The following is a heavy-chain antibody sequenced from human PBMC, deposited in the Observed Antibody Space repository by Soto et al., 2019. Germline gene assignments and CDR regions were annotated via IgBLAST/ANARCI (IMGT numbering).Heavy chain of an antibody. D-gene: IGHD3-3*01. J-gene: IGHJ4*02. CDR3: ARLRHDFWSGYLFDY. CDR1: GGSSSGYY. V-gene: IGHV4-34*01. CDR2: INHSGST. Sequence: PSETLSLTCAVYGGSSSGYYWSWIRQPPGKGLEWIGEINHSGSTNYNPSLKSRVTISVDTSKNQFSLKLSSVTAADTAVYYCARLRHDFWSGYLFDYWGQGTLVTVSS.